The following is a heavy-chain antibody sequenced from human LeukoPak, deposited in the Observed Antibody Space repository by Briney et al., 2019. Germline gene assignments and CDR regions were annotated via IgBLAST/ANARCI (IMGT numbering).Heavy chain of an antibody. Sequence: SQTLSLTCAISGDSVSSNTAAWNWIRQSPSRGLEWLGRTYYRSKWYNDYAVSVKSRITINPDTSKNQFSLQLNSVTPEDTAVYYCARAYCSGGSCQFEYWGQGTLVTVSS. CDR2: TYYRSKWYN. D-gene: IGHD2-15*01. J-gene: IGHJ4*02. V-gene: IGHV6-1*01. CDR1: GDSVSSNTAA. CDR3: ARAYCSGGSCQFEY.